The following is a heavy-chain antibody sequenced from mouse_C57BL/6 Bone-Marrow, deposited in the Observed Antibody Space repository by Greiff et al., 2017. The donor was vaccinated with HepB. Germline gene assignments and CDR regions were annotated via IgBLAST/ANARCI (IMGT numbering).Heavy chain of an antibody. CDR2: INSDGGST. CDR3: ARQIVTGPWFAY. V-gene: IGHV5-2*01. J-gene: IGHJ3*01. CDR1: EYEFPSHD. Sequence: EVQRVESGGGLVQPGESLKLSCESNEYEFPSHDMSWVRKTPEKRLELVAAINSDGGSTYYPDTMERRFIISRDNTKKTLCLQMSSLRSEDTALYYCARQIVTGPWFAYWGQGTLVTVSA. D-gene: IGHD2-5*01.